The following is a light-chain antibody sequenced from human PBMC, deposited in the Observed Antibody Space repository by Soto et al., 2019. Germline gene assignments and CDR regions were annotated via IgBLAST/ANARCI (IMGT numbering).Light chain of an antibody. CDR2: DAS. V-gene: IGKV3-11*01. CDR1: QSVSSY. CDR3: QQRSQWPWT. J-gene: IGKJ1*01. Sequence: IVLTQSPATLSLSPWERATLSCRASQSVSSYLAWYQQKPGQAPRLLIYDASNRATGIAARFSGGGSGTDFTLTISSPEPEDFAVYYCQQRSQWPWTFGQGTKVDIK.